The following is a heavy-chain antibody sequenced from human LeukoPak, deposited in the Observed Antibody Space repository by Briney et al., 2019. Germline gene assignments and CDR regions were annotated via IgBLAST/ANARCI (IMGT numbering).Heavy chain of an antibody. CDR3: ARHSGMIREAFRI. CDR1: GGSISSGSYY. J-gene: IGHJ4*02. V-gene: IGHV4-61*02. CDR2: IYTSGST. D-gene: IGHD5-12*01. Sequence: PSQTLSLTCTVSGGSISSGSYYWSWIRQPAGKGLEWIGRIYTSGSTNYNPSLKSRVTISVDTSKNQFSLKLSSVTAADTAVYYCARHSGMIREAFRIWGQGTLVTVSS.